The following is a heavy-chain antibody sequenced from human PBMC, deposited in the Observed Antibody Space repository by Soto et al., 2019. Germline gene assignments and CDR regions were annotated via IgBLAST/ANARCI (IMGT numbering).Heavy chain of an antibody. J-gene: IGHJ4*02. CDR3: ARHFVAVVIKGWGY. Sequence: PSETLSLTCTVSGGSISSYYWSWIRQSPEKGLENIGYISYTGSINYNPSLKSRVTVSVDTSKNHFSLKLSSVTAADTAVYYCARHFVAVVIKGWGYWGQGKLVT. CDR1: GGSISSYY. CDR2: ISYTGSI. V-gene: IGHV4-59*08. D-gene: IGHD3-10*01.